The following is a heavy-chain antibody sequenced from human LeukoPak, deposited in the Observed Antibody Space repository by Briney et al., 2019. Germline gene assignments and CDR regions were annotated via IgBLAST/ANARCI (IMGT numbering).Heavy chain of an antibody. CDR3: ARDQRDSSGYYYVYDAFDI. J-gene: IGHJ3*02. CDR2: IYYSGST. D-gene: IGHD3-22*01. Sequence: SETLSLTCTVSGGSISSYYWSWIRQPPGKGLEWIGYIYYSGSTNYNPSLKSRVTISVDTSKNQFSLKLSSVTAADTAVYYCARDQRDSSGYYYVYDAFDIWGQGTMVTVSS. V-gene: IGHV4-59*12. CDR1: GGSISSYY.